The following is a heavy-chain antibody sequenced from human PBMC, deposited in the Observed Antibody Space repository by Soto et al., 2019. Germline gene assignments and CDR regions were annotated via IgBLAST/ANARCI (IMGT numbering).Heavy chain of an antibody. V-gene: IGHV2-70*01. J-gene: IGHJ5*02. D-gene: IGHD4-17*01. CDR2: IDWDDDK. CDR3: ARIAYGTTDDWFDP. CDR1: GFSLSTNGMC. Sequence: GSGPTLVNPTQTLTLTCTFSGFSLSTNGMCVSWIRQPPGKALEWLALIDWDDDKYYNTSLKTRLTISKDTSENQVVLTMTNMDPVDTATYYCARIAYGTTDDWFDPWGHGTLVTVS.